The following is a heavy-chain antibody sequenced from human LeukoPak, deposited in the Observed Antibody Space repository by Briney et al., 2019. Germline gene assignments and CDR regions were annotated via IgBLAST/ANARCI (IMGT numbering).Heavy chain of an antibody. V-gene: IGHV3-20*04. D-gene: IGHD3-10*01. CDR2: INWNGGST. CDR1: GFTFDDYG. J-gene: IGHJ4*02. Sequence: GGSLRLSCAASGFTFDDYGMSWVRQAPGKGREWVFGINWNGGSTGYADSVKGRFTISRDNAKNSLYLQMNSLRAEDTALYYCARGTSGSYHPRYFDYWGQGTLVTVSS. CDR3: ARGTSGSYHPRYFDY.